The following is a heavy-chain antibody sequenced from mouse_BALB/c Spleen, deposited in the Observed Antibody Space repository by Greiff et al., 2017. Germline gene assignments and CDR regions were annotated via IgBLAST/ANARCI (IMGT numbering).Heavy chain of an antibody. Sequence: EVMLVESGGGLVQPGGSRKLSCAASGFTFSSFGMHWVRQAPEKGLEWVAYISSGSSTIYYADTVKGRFTISRDNPKNTLFLQMTSLRSEDTAMYYCARLTTATDAMDYWGQGTSVTVSS. V-gene: IGHV5-17*02. CDR2: ISSGSSTI. D-gene: IGHD1-2*01. CDR3: ARLTTATDAMDY. J-gene: IGHJ4*01. CDR1: GFTFSSFG.